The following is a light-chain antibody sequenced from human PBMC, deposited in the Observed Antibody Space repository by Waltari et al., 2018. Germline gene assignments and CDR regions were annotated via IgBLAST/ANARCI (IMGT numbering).Light chain of an antibody. V-gene: IGKV1D-12*01. Sequence: DIQMTQSPSSVSASLGDRVTITCRASQDISRSLAWYQQTPRRSPKLLIFDTSSLQSGVPSRFSGSGSGTDFTLTISSLQPEDFATYYCLQVSNFPITFGQGTRLEIK. CDR2: DTS. CDR3: LQVSNFPIT. CDR1: QDISRS. J-gene: IGKJ5*01.